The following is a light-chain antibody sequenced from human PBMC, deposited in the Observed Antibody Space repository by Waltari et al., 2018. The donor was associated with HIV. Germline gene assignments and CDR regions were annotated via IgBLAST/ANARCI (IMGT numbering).Light chain of an antibody. Sequence: DIQMTQSPSSLSASLRDRITITCRPSQHIEMYVNWYHQAAGRAPRLLIFSTSTLQSGVPSRFSGSRSGTDFTLSISSLQPEDSGIYFCQQTYAGPVTFGGGTKVEIK. CDR2: STS. V-gene: IGKV1-39*01. J-gene: IGKJ4*01. CDR1: QHIEMY. CDR3: QQTYAGPVT.